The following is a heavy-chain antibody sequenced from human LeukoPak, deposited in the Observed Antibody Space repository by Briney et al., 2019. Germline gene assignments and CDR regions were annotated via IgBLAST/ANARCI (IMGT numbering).Heavy chain of an antibody. Sequence: GGSLRLSCAASGFTFSSYAMHWVGQAPGKGLEWVAVISYDGSNKYYEDSVKGRFTISRDNSKNTLYLQMNSLRAEDTAVYYCARGRIAAGPYYYYYMDVWGKGTTVTVSS. CDR2: ISYDGSNK. J-gene: IGHJ6*03. CDR1: GFTFSSYA. D-gene: IGHD6-6*01. CDR3: ARGRIAAGPYYYYYMDV. V-gene: IGHV3-30-3*01.